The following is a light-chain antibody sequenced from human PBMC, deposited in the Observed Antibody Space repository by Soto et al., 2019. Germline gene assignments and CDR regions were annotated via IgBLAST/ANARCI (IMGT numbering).Light chain of an antibody. J-gene: IGKJ1*01. CDR1: QNISTS. V-gene: IGKV1-5*01. Sequence: DIQLTQSPSTLSASVGDSVTITCRASQNISTSLAWYQHKPGKAPQLLMFDVSNLESGVVSRFSGSGSGTEFALTLPSVNSDDFATYYCQQYDYSRTFGQGTKVDIK. CDR2: DVS. CDR3: QQYDYSRT.